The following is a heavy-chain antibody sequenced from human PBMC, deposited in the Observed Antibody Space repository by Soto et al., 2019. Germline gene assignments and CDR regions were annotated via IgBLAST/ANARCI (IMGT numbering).Heavy chain of an antibody. CDR3: ARADRPVVTSYGLDV. V-gene: IGHV4-34*01. D-gene: IGHD2-21*02. CDR2: INHSGTI. J-gene: IGHJ6*04. CDR1: GGSFSGFY. Sequence: SETLSLTCAVSGGSFSGFYWTWIRQPPGEGLEWIGEINHSGTINFNPSLRSRLTISLDSSKKHFSLKLTALTAADAAVYYCARADRPVVTSYGLDVWGKGTTVTVSS.